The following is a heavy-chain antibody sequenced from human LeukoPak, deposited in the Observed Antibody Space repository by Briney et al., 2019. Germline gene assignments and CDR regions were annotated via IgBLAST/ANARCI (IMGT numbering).Heavy chain of an antibody. CDR1: GYTFTTYY. CDR3: ARAWLRLNPYFDY. D-gene: IGHD5-12*01. Sequence: ASVKVSCKASGYTFTTYYMHWVRQAPGQGLEWMGWINPNSGGTNYAQKFQGRVTMTRDTSISTAYMELSRLRSDDAAVYYCARAWLRLNPYFDYWGQGTLVTVSS. J-gene: IGHJ4*02. V-gene: IGHV1-2*02. CDR2: INPNSGGT.